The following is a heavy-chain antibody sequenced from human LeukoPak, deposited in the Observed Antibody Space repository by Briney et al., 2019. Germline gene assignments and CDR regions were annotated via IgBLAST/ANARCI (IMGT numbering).Heavy chain of an antibody. J-gene: IGHJ4*02. CDR2: IWYDGSNK. CDR3: ARVVYDFWSAYDY. V-gene: IGHV3-33*01. D-gene: IGHD3-3*01. Sequence: PGRSLRLSCAASGFTFSSYGMHWVRQAPGKGLEWVAVIWYDGSNKYYADSVKGRFTISRDNSKNTLYLQMNSLRAEDTALYYCARVVYDFWSAYDYWGQGTLVTVSS. CDR1: GFTFSSYG.